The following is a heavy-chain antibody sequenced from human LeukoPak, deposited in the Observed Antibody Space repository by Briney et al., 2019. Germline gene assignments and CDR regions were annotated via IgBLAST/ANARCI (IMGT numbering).Heavy chain of an antibody. V-gene: IGHV4-59*01. Sequence: PSETLSLTCTVSGGSISSYYWSWIRQPPGKGLEWIGHIYGSGSTNYNPSLKSRVTLSVDTSKNQFSLKLSSVTAADTAVYYCAREGTSGTHLNWFDPWGQGTLVTVSS. J-gene: IGHJ5*02. D-gene: IGHD1-1*01. CDR3: AREGTSGTHLNWFDP. CDR1: GGSISSYY. CDR2: IYGSGST.